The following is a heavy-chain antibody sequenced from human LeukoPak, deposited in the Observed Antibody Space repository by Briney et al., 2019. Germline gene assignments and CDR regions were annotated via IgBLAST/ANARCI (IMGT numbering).Heavy chain of an antibody. Sequence: GGSLRLSCAASGFTFSSYAMSWVRQAPGKGLEWVSAISGSGGSTYYADSVKGRFTISRDNSKNTLYLQMNSLKAEDTAVYYCSKGSDYYYYYYMDVLGKGTTVTVSS. CDR2: ISGSGGST. J-gene: IGHJ6*03. CDR1: GFTFSSYA. CDR3: SKGSDYYYYYYMDV. V-gene: IGHV3-23*01.